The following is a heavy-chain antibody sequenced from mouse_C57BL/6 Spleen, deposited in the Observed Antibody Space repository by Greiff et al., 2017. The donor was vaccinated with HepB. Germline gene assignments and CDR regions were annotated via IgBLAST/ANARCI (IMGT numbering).Heavy chain of an antibody. V-gene: IGHV8-8*01. D-gene: IGHD2-12*01. CDR2: IWWDDDK. CDR3: ARTLRRDWYFDV. J-gene: IGHJ1*03. Sequence: QVQLQQSGPGILQPSQTLSLTCSFSGFSLSTFGMGVGWIRQPSGKGLEWLAHIWWDDDKYYNPALKSRLTISKDTSKNQVFLKIANVDTADTATYYCARTLRRDWYFDVWGTGTTVTVSS. CDR1: GFSLSTFGMG.